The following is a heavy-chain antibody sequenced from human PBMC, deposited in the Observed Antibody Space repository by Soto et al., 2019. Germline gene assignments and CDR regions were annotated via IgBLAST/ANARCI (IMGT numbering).Heavy chain of an antibody. CDR3: ARYMAPLLRFLEWSGLDV. Sequence: GGSLRLSCAASGFTFDDYGMSWVRQAPGKGLEWVAVIWYDGSNKYYADSVKGRFTISRDNSKNTLYLQMNSLRAEDTAVYYCARYMAPLLRFLEWSGLDVWGQGTTVTVSS. D-gene: IGHD3-3*01. CDR1: GFTFDDYG. CDR2: IWYDGSNK. V-gene: IGHV3-33*08. J-gene: IGHJ6*02.